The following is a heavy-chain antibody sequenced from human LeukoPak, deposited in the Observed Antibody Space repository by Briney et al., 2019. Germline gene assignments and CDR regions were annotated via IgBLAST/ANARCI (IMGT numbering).Heavy chain of an antibody. J-gene: IGHJ3*02. D-gene: IGHD3-10*01. V-gene: IGHV3-30*03. CDR1: GFTFSSYG. CDR2: ISYDGSNK. CDR3: ARPSGSYYYDAFDI. Sequence: GGSLRLSCAASGFTFSSYGMHWVRQAPGKGLEWVAVISYDGSNKYYADSVKGRFTISRDNAKKTLYLQMNSLRAEDTAVYYCARPSGSYYYDAFDIWGQGTMVTVSS.